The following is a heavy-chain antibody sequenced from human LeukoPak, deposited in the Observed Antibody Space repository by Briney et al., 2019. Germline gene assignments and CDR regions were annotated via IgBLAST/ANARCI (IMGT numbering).Heavy chain of an antibody. D-gene: IGHD6-13*01. CDR2: IYYNGNT. Sequence: SETLALTCTVSGGSIRSSSYYWGWIRQPPGKGLEWIGSIYYNGNTYYNPSLKSRVTISVDTSKNQFSLKLSSVTAADTAVYYCARDSSSWYTVYYFDYWGQGSLVTVSS. V-gene: IGHV4-39*07. J-gene: IGHJ4*02. CDR1: GGSIRSSSYY. CDR3: ARDSSSWYTVYYFDY.